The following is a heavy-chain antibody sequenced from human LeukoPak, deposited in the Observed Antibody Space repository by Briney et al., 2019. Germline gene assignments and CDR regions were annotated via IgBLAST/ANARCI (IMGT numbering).Heavy chain of an antibody. CDR1: GFSVSSDYY. D-gene: IGHD4-17*01. CDR2: INHSGST. Sequence: PSETLSLXCGVSGFSVSSDYYWGWIRQPPGRGLEWIGSINHSGSTYYNPSLKSRVTISVDTSKTHFSLKVTSVTAADTAVYDCARHRTTGTTDGFDIWGQGTMVTVSS. CDR3: ARHRTTGTTDGFDI. J-gene: IGHJ3*02. V-gene: IGHV4-38-2*01.